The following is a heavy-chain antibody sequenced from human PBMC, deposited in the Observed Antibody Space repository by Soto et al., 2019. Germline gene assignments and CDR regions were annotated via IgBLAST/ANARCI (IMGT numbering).Heavy chain of an antibody. D-gene: IGHD6-6*01. CDR3: AKRSSSSTFDY. V-gene: IGHV3-23*01. J-gene: IGHJ4*02. CDR2: ISGSDDST. CDR1: GFTFSSYA. Sequence: EVQLLESGGGLVQPGESLRLSCAASGFTFSSYAMSWVRQAPGKGLEWVSVISGSDDSTYYADSVKGRFTISRDNYNHTLYLKMNSLRAEDTAVYYCAKRSSSSTFDYWGQGTLVTVSS.